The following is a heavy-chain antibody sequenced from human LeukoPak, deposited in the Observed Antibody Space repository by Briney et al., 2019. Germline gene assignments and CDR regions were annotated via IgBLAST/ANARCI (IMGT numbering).Heavy chain of an antibody. J-gene: IGHJ4*02. CDR3: ARERCQPLLDYFDY. CDR1: GFTFSDYY. CDR2: ISSSGSTI. V-gene: IGHV3-11*01. Sequence: GGSLRLSCAASGFTFSDYYMSWIRQAPGKGLEWVSYISSSGSTIYYADSVKGRFTISRDNAKNSLYLQMNSLRAKDTAVYYCARERCQPLLDYFDYWGQGTLVTVSS. D-gene: IGHD2-21*02.